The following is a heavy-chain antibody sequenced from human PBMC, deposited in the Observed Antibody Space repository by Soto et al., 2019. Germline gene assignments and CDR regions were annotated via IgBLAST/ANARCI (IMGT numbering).Heavy chain of an antibody. Sequence: QVQLVESGGGVVQPGRSLRLSCAASGFTFSSYAMHWVRQAPGKGLEWVAVISYDGSNKYYADSVKGRFTISRDNSKNTQYLRMNSLRAEDTAVYYCVRPWFGESQGYYYYGMDVWVQGTTVTVSS. V-gene: IGHV3-30*04. J-gene: IGHJ6*02. CDR2: ISYDGSNK. CDR1: GFTFSSYA. D-gene: IGHD3-10*01. CDR3: VRPWFGESQGYYYYGMDV.